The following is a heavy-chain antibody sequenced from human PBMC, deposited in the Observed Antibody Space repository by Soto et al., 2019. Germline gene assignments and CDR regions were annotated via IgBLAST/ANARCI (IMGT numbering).Heavy chain of an antibody. J-gene: IGHJ2*01. V-gene: IGHV1-69*08. Sequence: QVQLVQSGAEVKKTGSSVKVSCKASGGTFSSYTISWVRQAPGQGLEWMGRIIPILGIANYAQKFQGRVTITADKSTSTAYMELSSLRSEDTAVYYCARDTYYDSSGYRHPANWYFDLWCRGTLVTVSS. CDR1: GGTFSSYT. D-gene: IGHD3-22*01. CDR3: ARDTYYDSSGYRHPANWYFDL. CDR2: IIPILGIA.